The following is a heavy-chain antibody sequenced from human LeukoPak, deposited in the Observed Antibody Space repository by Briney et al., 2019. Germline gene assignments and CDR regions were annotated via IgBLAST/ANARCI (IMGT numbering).Heavy chain of an antibody. D-gene: IGHD3-22*01. CDR3: AREGIVAPTDY. CDR2: ISHSGST. V-gene: IGHV4-34*01. J-gene: IGHJ4*02. Sequence: PSETLSLTCAVYGGSFSGYYWTWIRQPPGKGLEWIGEISHSGSTNYIPSLKSRVTISVDTSKNQFSLKLRSVTAADTAVYYCAREGIVAPTDYWGQGTLVTVSS. CDR1: GGSFSGYY.